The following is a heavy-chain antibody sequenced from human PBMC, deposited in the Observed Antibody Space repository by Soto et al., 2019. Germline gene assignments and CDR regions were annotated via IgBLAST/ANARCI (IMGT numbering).Heavy chain of an antibody. CDR2: ISAYNGNT. Sequence: GASVKVSCKASGYTFTSYGISWVRQAPGQGLEWMGWISAYNGNTNYAQKLQGRVTMTTDTSTSTAYMELRSLRSDDTAVYYCARAIVVVPAAILDAFDIWGQGTMVTVSS. CDR1: GYTFTSYG. CDR3: ARAIVVVPAAILDAFDI. V-gene: IGHV1-18*01. D-gene: IGHD2-2*02. J-gene: IGHJ3*02.